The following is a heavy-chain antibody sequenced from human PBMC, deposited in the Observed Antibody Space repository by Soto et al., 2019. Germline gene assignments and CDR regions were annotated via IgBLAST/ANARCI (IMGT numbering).Heavy chain of an antibody. V-gene: IGHV3-23*01. D-gene: IGHD1-26*01. CDR1: GFTFSNNA. CDR2: VSGNEPST. Sequence: QLLQSGGGLVKPGGSQRRSCTASGFTFSNNAMSWVRQAPGKGLEWVSTVSGNEPSTYYADSVKGRFTISRDNSKNTLYLPMNRLRAGDTAVYYCGRVCGTCDDGVDVWGQGTTVTVSS. J-gene: IGHJ6*02. CDR3: GRVCGTCDDGVDV.